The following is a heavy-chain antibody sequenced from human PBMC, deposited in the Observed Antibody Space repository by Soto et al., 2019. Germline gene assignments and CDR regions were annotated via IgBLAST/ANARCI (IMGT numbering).Heavy chain of an antibody. CDR1: GGTFSSYT. Sequence: QVQLVQSGAEVKKPGSSVKVSCKASGGTFSSYTISWVRQAPGQGLEWMGRIIPILGIANYAQKFQGRVTITADKSTSTAYMELSSLRSEDTAAYYCARDGDSSWYSNENNWFDPWGQGTLVTVSS. CDR2: IIPILGIA. CDR3: ARDGDSSWYSNENNWFDP. D-gene: IGHD6-13*01. J-gene: IGHJ5*02. V-gene: IGHV1-69*08.